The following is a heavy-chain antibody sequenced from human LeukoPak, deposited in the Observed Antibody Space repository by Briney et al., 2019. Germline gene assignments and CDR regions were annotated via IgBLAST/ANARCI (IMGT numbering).Heavy chain of an antibody. V-gene: IGHV5-51*01. Sequence: GESMKISCKASGYSFTNYWIGWVRQMPGKGLEWMGIIYPGDSDTRYSPSFQGQVTISADRSINTAYLQWNSLKASDTAMYYCAKPAGPEPSWGQGTLVTVSS. J-gene: IGHJ5*02. CDR2: IYPGDSDT. D-gene: IGHD1-14*01. CDR1: GYSFTNYW. CDR3: AKPAGPEPS.